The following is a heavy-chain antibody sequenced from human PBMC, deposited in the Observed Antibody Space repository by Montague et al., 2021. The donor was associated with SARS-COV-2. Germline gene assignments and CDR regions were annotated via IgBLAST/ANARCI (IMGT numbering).Heavy chain of an antibody. CDR3: ARVRAVPAAMRIFTLGRSYYGMDV. D-gene: IGHD2-2*01. J-gene: IGHJ6*02. V-gene: IGHV4-34*01. Sequence: SETLFLTYAVYGGSFSGYYWSWIRQPPGKGLEWIGEINHSGSTNYNPSLKSRVTISVDTSKSQFSLNMSSVTAADTAVYYCARVRAVPAAMRIFTLGRSYYGMDVWGQGTTVTVSS. CDR1: GGSFSGYY. CDR2: INHSGST.